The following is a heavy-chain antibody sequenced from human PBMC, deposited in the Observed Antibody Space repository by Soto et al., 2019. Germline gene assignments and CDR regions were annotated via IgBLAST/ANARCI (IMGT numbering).Heavy chain of an antibody. J-gene: IGHJ4*02. CDR1: GGPIKTGDYY. D-gene: IGHD3-10*01. Sequence: SETLSLTCNVSGGPIKTGDYYWNWIRQPPGKGLEWIGYVFYSGATNYSPSLKSRAAISMDTSKNQFSLSLTSVTAADTAVYYCARAGFSYGQLLFWGQGIRVTVSS. CDR2: VFYSGAT. CDR3: ARAGFSYGQLLF. V-gene: IGHV4-30-4*01.